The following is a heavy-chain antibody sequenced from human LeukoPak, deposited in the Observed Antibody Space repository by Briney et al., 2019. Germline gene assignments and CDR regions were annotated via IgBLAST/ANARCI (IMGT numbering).Heavy chain of an antibody. J-gene: IGHJ4*02. CDR2: IYRTGST. CDR3: ARVTLFRGAQIDS. D-gene: IGHD3-10*01. V-gene: IGHV4-61*02. Sequence: PSETLSLTCTVSGGSIDSGDDYWSWIRQPAGKGLEFIGRIYRTGSTTSNPSLQDRLTISIDTSKNQFSLNLSTVTAADTAVYFCARVTLFRGAQIDSWGQGTLVTVSS. CDR1: GGSIDSGDDY.